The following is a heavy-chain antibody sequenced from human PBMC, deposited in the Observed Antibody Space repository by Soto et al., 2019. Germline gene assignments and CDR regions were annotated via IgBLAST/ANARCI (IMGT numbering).Heavy chain of an antibody. Sequence: SETLSLTCTVSGYSISSGYYWGWIRQPPGKGLEWIGSIYHSGSTYYNPSLKSRVTISVDTSKNQFSLKLSSVTAADTAVYYCARSRYNWNYDYWGQGTLVTVSS. CDR2: IYHSGST. J-gene: IGHJ4*02. D-gene: IGHD1-7*01. V-gene: IGHV4-38-2*02. CDR3: ARSRYNWNYDY. CDR1: GYSISSGYY.